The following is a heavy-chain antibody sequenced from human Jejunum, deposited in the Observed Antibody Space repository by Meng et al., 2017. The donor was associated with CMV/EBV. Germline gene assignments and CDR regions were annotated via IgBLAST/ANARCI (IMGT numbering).Heavy chain of an antibody. Sequence: GSGVSVSSRDSYWSWIRRPPGKEMEWMGYIAYSGSTNYNPSLKSRVTMSLDTSKTQVSLRLNSVTAADTAVYYCAWGPNMFYSDSWAQGTLVTVSS. CDR1: GVSVSSRDSY. D-gene: IGHD3-16*01. CDR2: IAYSGST. CDR3: AWGPNMFYSDS. J-gene: IGHJ4*02. V-gene: IGHV4-61*08.